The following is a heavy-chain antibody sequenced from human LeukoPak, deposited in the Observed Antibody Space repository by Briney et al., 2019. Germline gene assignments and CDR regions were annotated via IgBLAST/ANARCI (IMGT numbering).Heavy chain of an antibody. V-gene: IGHV3-73*01. CDR1: GFTFSGSA. J-gene: IGHJ4*02. Sequence: GGSLKLSCAASGFTFSGSAMHWVRQASGKGLEWVGRIRSKANSYATAYAASVKGRFTISRDDSKNTAYLQMNSLKTEDTAVYYCTRPDTVTTDWGQGTLVTASS. D-gene: IGHD4-17*01. CDR2: IRSKANSYAT. CDR3: TRPDTVTTD.